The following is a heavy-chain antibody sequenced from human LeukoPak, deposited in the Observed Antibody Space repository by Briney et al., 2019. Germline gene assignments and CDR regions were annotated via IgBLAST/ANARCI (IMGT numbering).Heavy chain of an antibody. CDR2: ISSNGGST. CDR3: ARDVVEMATTSYGMDV. Sequence: GGSLRLSCAASGFTFSSYAMHWVRQAPGKGLEYVSAISSNGGSTYYATSVKGRFTISRDNSKNTLYLQMGSLRAEDMAVYYCARDVVEMATTSYGMDVWGQGTTVTVSS. V-gene: IGHV3-64*01. CDR1: GFTFSSYA. D-gene: IGHD5-12*01. J-gene: IGHJ6*02.